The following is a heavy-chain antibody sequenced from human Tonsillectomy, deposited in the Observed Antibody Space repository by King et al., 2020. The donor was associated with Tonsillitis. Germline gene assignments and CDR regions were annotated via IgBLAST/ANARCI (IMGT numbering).Heavy chain of an antibody. V-gene: IGHV3-30*18. Sequence: VQLVESGGGVVQPGRSLRLSCAASGFTFSSYGMHWVRQAPGKGLEWVAVISNDGSNKYYADSVKGRFTISRDNSKNTLYLQMNSLRAEDTAVYYCAKDIVLVGNHWFDPWGQGTLVTVSA. CDR3: AKDIVLVGNHWFDP. J-gene: IGHJ5*02. CDR2: ISNDGSNK. D-gene: IGHD1-14*01. CDR1: GFTFSSYG.